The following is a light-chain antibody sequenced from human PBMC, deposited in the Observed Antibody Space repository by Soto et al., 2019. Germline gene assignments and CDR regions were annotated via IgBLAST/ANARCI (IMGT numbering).Light chain of an antibody. Sequence: QSVLTQPPSASGTPGQRVTISCSGSSSNIGGNPVNWYQQFPGTAPKLLIYKNNQRPSGVPDRFSGSKSGTSASLAISGLQSEDETDYYCASWDGRLNRVVFGGGTKLTVL. V-gene: IGLV1-44*01. CDR1: SSNIGGNP. CDR3: ASWDGRLNRVV. J-gene: IGLJ2*01. CDR2: KNN.